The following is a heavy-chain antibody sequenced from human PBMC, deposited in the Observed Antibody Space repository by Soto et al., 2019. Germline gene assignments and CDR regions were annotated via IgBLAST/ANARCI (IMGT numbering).Heavy chain of an antibody. J-gene: IGHJ6*03. D-gene: IGHD3-3*01. CDR1: GFTFSSYW. Sequence: GGSLRLSCAASGFTFSSYWMHWVRQAPGKGLVWVSRINSDGSRITYADSVKGRFTISRDNAKNTLYLQINSLRAEDTAVYYCAGVEDDFWYLDVWGKGTTVTVSS. CDR2: INSDGSRI. CDR3: AGVEDDFWYLDV. V-gene: IGHV3-74*01.